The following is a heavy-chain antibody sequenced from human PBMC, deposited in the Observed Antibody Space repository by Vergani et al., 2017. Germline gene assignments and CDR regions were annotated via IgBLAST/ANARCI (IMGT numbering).Heavy chain of an antibody. D-gene: IGHD3-3*01. CDR1: GYTFTDYW. Sequence: EVQLVQSGAEVKKPGESLKISCEGSGYTFTDYWVGWVRQKPGKGLEWMGVVYARDSITRYSLSFEGQVTISADKSINTAYLQWYSLQASDTAMYYCARLGDGYYYHGFDIWGQGTAVTVSS. V-gene: IGHV5-51*01. CDR3: ARLGDGYYYHGFDI. J-gene: IGHJ3*02. CDR2: VYARDSIT.